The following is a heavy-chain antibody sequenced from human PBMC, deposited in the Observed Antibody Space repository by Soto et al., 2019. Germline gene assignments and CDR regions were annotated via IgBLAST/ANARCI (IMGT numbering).Heavy chain of an antibody. Sequence: GGPLRLSCAASGFTFSSYAMSWVRQAPGKGLEWVSAISGSGGSTYYADSVKGRFTISRDNSKNTLYLQMNSLRAEDTAVYYCAKAIMLFDYYYYGMDVWGQGTTVTVSS. J-gene: IGHJ6*02. CDR3: AKAIMLFDYYYYGMDV. CDR2: ISGSGGST. CDR1: GFTFSSYA. D-gene: IGHD2-21*01. V-gene: IGHV3-23*01.